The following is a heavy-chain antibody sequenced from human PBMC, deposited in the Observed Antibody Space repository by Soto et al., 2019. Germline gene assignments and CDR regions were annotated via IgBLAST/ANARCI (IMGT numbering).Heavy chain of an antibody. CDR3: ARDEGFLVLFYGMDV. J-gene: IGHJ6*02. D-gene: IGHD3-3*01. Sequence: PGGSLRRSCAASGFTFSSYWMSWVRQAPGKGLEWVANIKQDGSEKYYVDSVKGRFTISRDNAKNSLYLQMNSLRAEDTAVYYCARDEGFLVLFYGMDVWGQGTTVTVSS. CDR2: IKQDGSEK. V-gene: IGHV3-7*03. CDR1: GFTFSSYW.